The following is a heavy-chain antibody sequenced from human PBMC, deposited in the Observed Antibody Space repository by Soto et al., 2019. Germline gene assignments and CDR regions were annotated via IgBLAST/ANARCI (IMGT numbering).Heavy chain of an antibody. CDR1: GGSISSGGYY. D-gene: IGHD6-6*01. CDR2: IYYSGST. J-gene: IGHJ4*02. CDR3: ARGSRRIAARLWESN. Sequence: QVQLQESGPGLVKPSQTLSLTCTVSGGSISSGGYYWSWIRQHPGKGLEWIGYIYYSGSTYYNPSLKSRVTISVDTSKNQFSLKLSSVTAADTAVYYCARGSRRIAARLWESNWGQGTLVTVSS. V-gene: IGHV4-31*03.